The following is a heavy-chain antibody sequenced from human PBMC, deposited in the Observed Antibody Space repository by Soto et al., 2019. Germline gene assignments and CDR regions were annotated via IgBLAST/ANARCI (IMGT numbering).Heavy chain of an antibody. CDR3: ARHPERIAEIGWFDP. D-gene: IGHD6-13*01. V-gene: IGHV3-48*01. Sequence: EVQLVESGGGLVQPGGSLRLSCAASGFTFSSYSMNWVRQAPGKGLEWVSYISSSSSTIYYADSVKGRFTISRDNATNSLYLQRNSLRAEDTAVYYCARHPERIAEIGWFDPWGQGTLVTVSS. CDR2: ISSSSSTI. J-gene: IGHJ5*02. CDR1: GFTFSSYS.